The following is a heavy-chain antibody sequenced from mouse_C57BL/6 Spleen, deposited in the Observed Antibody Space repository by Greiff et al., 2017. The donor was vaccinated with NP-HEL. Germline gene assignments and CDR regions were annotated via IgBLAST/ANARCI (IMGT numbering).Heavy chain of an antibody. Sequence: DVKLVESGPGMVKPSQSLSLTCTVTGYSITSGYDWHWIRHFPGNKLEWMGYISYSGSTNYNPSLKSRISITHDTSKNHFFLKLNSVTTEDTATYYCARDGYYGSSYHYFDYWGQGTTLTVSS. CDR2: ISYSGST. J-gene: IGHJ2*01. CDR1: GYSITSGYD. V-gene: IGHV3-1*01. CDR3: ARDGYYGSSYHYFDY. D-gene: IGHD1-1*01.